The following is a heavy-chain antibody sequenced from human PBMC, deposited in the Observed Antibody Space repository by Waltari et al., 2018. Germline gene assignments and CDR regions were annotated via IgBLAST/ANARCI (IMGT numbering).Heavy chain of an antibody. V-gene: IGHV4-39*07. CDR2: IYYSGST. J-gene: IGHJ6*03. CDR3: AGRSIDYSNYYMDV. CDR1: GGSLRSSSYY. Sequence: QLQLQASGPGLVKPSETLSLTCTVSGGSLRSSSYYWGWIRQPPGKGLEWIGSIYYSGSTYYNPSLKSRVTISVETSKNQFSLKLSSVTAADTAVYYCAGRSIDYSNYYMDVWGKGTTVTISS. D-gene: IGHD4-4*01.